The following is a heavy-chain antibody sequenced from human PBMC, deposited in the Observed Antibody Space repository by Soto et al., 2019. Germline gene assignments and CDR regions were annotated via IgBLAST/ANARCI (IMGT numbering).Heavy chain of an antibody. V-gene: IGHV4-39*01. Sequence: PSETLSLTCSVSGGSISRSNYYWAWIRQSPGKGLEWIGRVYHTGNTYYSLSLRSRVAISLDTSKNQFSLRLDAVSAADTATYYCARLGGIAVAGPIYFWGQGTLVTVSS. J-gene: IGHJ1*01. CDR2: VYHTGNT. D-gene: IGHD6-19*01. CDR1: GGSISRSNYY. CDR3: ARLGGIAVAGPIYF.